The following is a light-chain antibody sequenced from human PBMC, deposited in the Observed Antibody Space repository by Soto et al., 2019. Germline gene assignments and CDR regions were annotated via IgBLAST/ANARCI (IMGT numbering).Light chain of an antibody. Sequence: QSVLTQPPSVSGTPGQRVTISCTGSSSNIGAGSDVHWYQQLPGTAPKLLIYDNSYRPSGVPYRFSGSNSGTSASLAITGLQAEEEVDDYCPSYVSSLSGSVFGGGTKLTVL. CDR2: DNS. V-gene: IGLV1-40*01. J-gene: IGLJ3*02. CDR3: PSYVSSLSGSV. CDR1: SSNIGAGSD.